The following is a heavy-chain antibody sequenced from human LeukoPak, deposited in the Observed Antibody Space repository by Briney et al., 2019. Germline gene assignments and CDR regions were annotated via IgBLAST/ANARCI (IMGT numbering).Heavy chain of an antibody. D-gene: IGHD1-26*01. J-gene: IGHJ4*02. CDR1: GYTFTSYY. CDR3: ARDTRVKVGATDGGARIDY. V-gene: IGHV1-46*01. Sequence: ASVKVSCKASGYTFTSYYMHWVRQAPGQGLEWMGIINPSGGSTSYAQKFQGRVTMTRDTSTSTVYMELSSLRSEDTAVYYSARDTRVKVGATDGGARIDYWGQGTLVTVSS. CDR2: INPSGGST.